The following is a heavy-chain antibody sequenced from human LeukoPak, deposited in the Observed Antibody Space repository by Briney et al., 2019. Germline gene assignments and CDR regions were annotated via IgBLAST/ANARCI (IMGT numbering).Heavy chain of an antibody. D-gene: IGHD6-13*01. CDR3: ARNGYSSSWYNDY. CDR1: GFTFSDYH. V-gene: IGHV3-11*06. Sequence: PGGSLRLSCAASGFTFSDYHMSWIRQAPGKGLEWVSYISSSSTYTNYADSVKGRFTISRDNAKNSLYLQMNSLRAEDTAVYYCARNGYSSSWYNDYWGQGTLVTVSS. CDR2: ISSSSTYT. J-gene: IGHJ4*02.